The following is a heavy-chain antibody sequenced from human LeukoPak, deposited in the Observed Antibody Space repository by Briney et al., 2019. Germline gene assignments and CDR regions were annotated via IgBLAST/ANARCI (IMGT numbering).Heavy chain of an antibody. V-gene: IGHV3-74*01. Sequence: GGSLRLSCAASGFTFSSYWMHWVRQAPGKGLVWVSRMNPDGSNTVYADSVKGRFTISRDNAKNTLYLQMHSPRAEDTAVYYCARGRDDSSAYRDLDYWGQGTLVTVSS. J-gene: IGHJ4*02. CDR1: GFTFSSYW. D-gene: IGHD3-22*01. CDR3: ARGRDDSSAYRDLDY. CDR2: MNPDGSNT.